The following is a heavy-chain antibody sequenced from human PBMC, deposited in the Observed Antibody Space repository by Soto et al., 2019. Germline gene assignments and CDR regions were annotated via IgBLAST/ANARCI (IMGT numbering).Heavy chain of an antibody. CDR3: ARAYYYDSSGYYYEQYYFDY. V-gene: IGHV1-69*13. Sequence: SVKVSCKASGGTFSSYAISWVRQAPGQGLEWMGGIIPIFGTANYAQKFQGRVTITADESTSTAYMELSSLRSEDTAVYYCARAYYYDSSGYYYEQYYFDYWGQGTLVTVSS. J-gene: IGHJ4*02. D-gene: IGHD3-22*01. CDR1: GGTFSSYA. CDR2: IIPIFGTA.